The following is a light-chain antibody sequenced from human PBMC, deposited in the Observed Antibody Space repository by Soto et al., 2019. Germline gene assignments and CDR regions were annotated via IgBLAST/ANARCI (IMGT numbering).Light chain of an antibody. CDR3: CSYAGSSTYV. Sequence: QSALTQPASVSGSPGQSITISCTGTSSDVGSYNLVSWYQQHPGKAPKLMIYEGSKRPSGVSNRFSGSKSGNTASLTISGLQAEDDADYYCCSYAGSSTYVFGTETKLTVL. CDR2: EGS. J-gene: IGLJ1*01. V-gene: IGLV2-23*01. CDR1: SSDVGSYNL.